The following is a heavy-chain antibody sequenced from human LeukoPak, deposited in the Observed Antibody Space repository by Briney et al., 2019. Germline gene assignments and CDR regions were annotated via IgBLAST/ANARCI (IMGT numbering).Heavy chain of an antibody. V-gene: IGHV3-23*01. CDR1: GFTFTSYA. Sequence: GGSLRLSCAASGFTFTSYAMNWVRQAPGKGLEWVSTISGSGGSTYYADSVKGRFTISRDNSKNTLYLQMNSLRAEDTAVYYCAKTVGHGGGPFDYWGRGTLVTVSS. D-gene: IGHD3-16*01. CDR2: ISGSGGST. J-gene: IGHJ4*02. CDR3: AKTVGHGGGPFDY.